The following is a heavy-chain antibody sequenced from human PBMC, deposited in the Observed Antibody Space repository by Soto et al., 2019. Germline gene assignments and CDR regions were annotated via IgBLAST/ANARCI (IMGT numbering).Heavy chain of an antibody. CDR1: GFTFSSYA. D-gene: IGHD3-3*02. CDR2: ISYDGSNK. J-gene: IGHJ4*02. CDR3: ARVRQFCFDY. Sequence: LRLSCAASGFTFSSYAMHWVRQAPGKGLEWVAAISYDGSNKYYADSVKGRFTISRDNSKNTLYLQMNSLRAEDTAVYYCARVRQFCFDYWGQGTLVTVSS. V-gene: IGHV3-30-3*01.